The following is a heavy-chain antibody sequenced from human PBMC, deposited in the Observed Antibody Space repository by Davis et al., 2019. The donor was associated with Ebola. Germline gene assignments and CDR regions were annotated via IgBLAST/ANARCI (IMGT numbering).Heavy chain of an antibody. D-gene: IGHD3-22*01. CDR1: GGSISSGGYS. CDR2: IYHSGST. CDR3: ARARTYYYDSTRDGSFDY. V-gene: IGHV4-30-2*01. J-gene: IGHJ4*02. Sequence: SETLSLTCAVSGGSISSGGYSWSWIRQPPGKGLEWIGYIYHSGSTYYNLSLKSRVTISVDRSKNPFSLKLSSVTAADTAVYYCARARTYYYDSTRDGSFDYWGQGTLVTVSS.